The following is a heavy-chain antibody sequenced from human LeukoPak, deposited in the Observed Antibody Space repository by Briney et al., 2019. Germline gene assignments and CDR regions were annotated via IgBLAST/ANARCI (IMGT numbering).Heavy chain of an antibody. CDR1: GFTFSSSA. CDR3: AKDAARYYYDSSGYRLAEPLGTFDY. Sequence: PGGSLRLSCAASGFTFSSSAMSWVRQAPGKGLEWVSNISGSGSVGSTYYADSAKGRFTISRDNSKNTLYLQMNSLRAEDTAVYYCAKDAARYYYDSSGYRLAEPLGTFDYWGQGTLVTVSS. J-gene: IGHJ4*02. CDR2: ISGSGSVGST. V-gene: IGHV3-23*01. D-gene: IGHD3-22*01.